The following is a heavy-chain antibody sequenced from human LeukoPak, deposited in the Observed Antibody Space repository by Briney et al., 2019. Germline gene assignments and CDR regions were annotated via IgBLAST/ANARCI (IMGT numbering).Heavy chain of an antibody. CDR2: ISSSSSYI. D-gene: IGHD6-6*01. J-gene: IGHJ3*02. Sequence: ETLSLTCTVSGGSISSSSYYWGWVRQAPGKGLEWVSSISSSSSYIYYADSVKGRFTISRDNAKNSLYLQMNSLGAEDTAVYYCARDGAARGVDAFDIWGQGTMVTVSS. CDR1: GGSISSSSYY. CDR3: ARDGAARGVDAFDI. V-gene: IGHV3-21*01.